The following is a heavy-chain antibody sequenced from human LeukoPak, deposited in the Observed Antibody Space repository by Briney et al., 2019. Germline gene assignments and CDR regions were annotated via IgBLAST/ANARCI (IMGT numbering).Heavy chain of an antibody. CDR3: AREPELDYFDY. CDR2: INQDGSGK. CDR1: GFTFSSYA. D-gene: IGHD6-13*01. J-gene: IGHJ4*02. V-gene: IGHV3-7*01. Sequence: GGSLRLSCAASGFTFSSYAMHWVRQAPGKGLEWVANINQDGSGKNYLDSVKGRFTISRDNAKNSLYLQMNSLGAEDTAVYYCAREPELDYFDYWGQGTLVTVSS.